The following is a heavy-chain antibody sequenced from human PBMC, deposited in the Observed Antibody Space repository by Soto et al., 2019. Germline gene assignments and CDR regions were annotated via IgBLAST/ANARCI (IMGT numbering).Heavy chain of an antibody. J-gene: IGHJ5*02. Sequence: QITLKESGPPLVKPTQTLTLTCTFSGFSLSTSGVGVGWIRQPPGKALEWLALIYWDDDKRYSPSLKSRLTITKDTSKNQVVLTMTNMDPVDTATYYCAHIGSMAVAGTFVMNWFDPWGQGTLVTVSS. D-gene: IGHD6-19*01. CDR1: GFSLSTSGVG. V-gene: IGHV2-5*02. CDR2: IYWDDDK. CDR3: AHIGSMAVAGTFVMNWFDP.